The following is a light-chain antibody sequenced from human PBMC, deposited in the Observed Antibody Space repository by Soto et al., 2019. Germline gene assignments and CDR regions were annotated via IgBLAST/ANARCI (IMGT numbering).Light chain of an antibody. J-gene: IGKJ1*01. CDR2: GAS. CDR1: QSVNSN. CDR3: QHYNTWPWT. V-gene: IGKV3-15*01. Sequence: IVLTHSPSSLSFSPGERATLSCSASQSVNSNLAWYQQKLGQAPRVVIYGASTRAAGIPARFSGSGSGTEFILTISSLQSEDFAFYYCQHYNTWPWTFGQGTKVDIK.